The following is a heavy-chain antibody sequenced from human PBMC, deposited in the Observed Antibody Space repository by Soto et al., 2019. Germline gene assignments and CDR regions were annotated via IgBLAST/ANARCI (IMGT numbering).Heavy chain of an antibody. CDR1: GLSFNNFN. CDR3: ARDSVVVSLRPRNFDL. CDR2: ITNTGDNT. D-gene: IGHD3-22*01. J-gene: IGHJ2*01. Sequence: PGGSLRLSCAASGLSFNNFNMNWVRQVPGKGLEWISYITNTGDNTYYADSVKGRFTISRDNADNSLYLQMNSLRAEDTAIYYCARDSVVVSLRPRNFDLWGRGTQVTVSS. V-gene: IGHV3-48*01.